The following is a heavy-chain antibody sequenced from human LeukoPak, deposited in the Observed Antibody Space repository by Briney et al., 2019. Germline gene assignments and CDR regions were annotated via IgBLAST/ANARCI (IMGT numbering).Heavy chain of an antibody. CDR1: GGSISSGDYY. D-gene: IGHD6-19*01. CDR2: IYYSGST. Sequence: SETLSLTCTVSGGSISSGDYYWSWIRQPPGKGLEWIGYIYYSGSTYYNPSLRSRVTISVDTSKNQFSLKLSSVTAADTAVYYCARGVAAPDAFDIWGQGTMVTVSS. CDR3: ARGVAAPDAFDI. V-gene: IGHV4-30-4*01. J-gene: IGHJ3*02.